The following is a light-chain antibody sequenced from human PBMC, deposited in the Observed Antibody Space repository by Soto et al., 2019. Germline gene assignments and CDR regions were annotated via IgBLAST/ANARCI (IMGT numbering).Light chain of an antibody. V-gene: IGLV2-11*01. CDR3: CSSYGGSYSYV. CDR2: DVT. J-gene: IGLJ1*01. Sequence: QSALTQPRSVSGSPGQSVTISCTGTNSDVGGYNYVSWYQHHPGKGPKLIIYDVTKRPSGVPGRFSGSKSGNTASLTISGLQAEDEADYYCCSSYGGSYSYVFGTGTNVTVL. CDR1: NSDVGGYNY.